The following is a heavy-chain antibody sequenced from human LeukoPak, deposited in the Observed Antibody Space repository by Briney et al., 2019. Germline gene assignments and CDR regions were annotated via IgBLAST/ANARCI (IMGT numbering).Heavy chain of an antibody. Sequence: TSETLSLTCTVPGGSISSSNSYWGWIRQPPGEGLEWIGGVYNSGGTSYNPSLKSRVIISKDTSKDQVSLRLSSVTVADTAVYYCARHRVVGTTRGRGFDSWGQGTLVIVSS. CDR2: VYNSGGT. V-gene: IGHV4-39*01. CDR1: GGSISSSNSY. J-gene: IGHJ5*01. CDR3: ARHRVVGTTRGRGFDS. D-gene: IGHD1-26*01.